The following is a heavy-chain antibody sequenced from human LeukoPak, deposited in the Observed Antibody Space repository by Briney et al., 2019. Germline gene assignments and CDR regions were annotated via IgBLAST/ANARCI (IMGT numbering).Heavy chain of an antibody. J-gene: IGHJ4*02. CDR1: GFTFSSYG. Sequence: GGSLRLSCAASGFTFSSYGMHWVRQAPGKGLEWVAVISYDGSNKYYADSVKGRFTISRDNSKNTLYLQMNSLRAEDTAVYYCAKIGGGRRQQLAQYYFDYWGQGTLVTVSS. D-gene: IGHD6-13*01. CDR2: ISYDGSNK. CDR3: AKIGGGRRQQLAQYYFDY. V-gene: IGHV3-30*18.